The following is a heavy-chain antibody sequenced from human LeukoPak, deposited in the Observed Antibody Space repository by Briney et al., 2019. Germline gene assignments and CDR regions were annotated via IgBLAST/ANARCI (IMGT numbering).Heavy chain of an antibody. Sequence: PGGSLRLSCAASGFTFSTYGMHWVRHAPGKGLELVAFIRSDGSDKYHADSVKGRFTISRDNSKNTLYLQMNSLRTEDTAVYYCANEWLHVSGSYKANNWGQGTLVTVSS. CDR3: ANEWLHVSGSYKANN. D-gene: IGHD3-10*01. J-gene: IGHJ4*02. CDR1: GFTFSTYG. V-gene: IGHV3-30*02. CDR2: IRSDGSDK.